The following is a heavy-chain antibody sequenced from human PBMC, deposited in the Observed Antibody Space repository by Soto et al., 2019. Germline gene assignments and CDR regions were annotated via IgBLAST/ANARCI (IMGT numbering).Heavy chain of an antibody. J-gene: IGHJ6*03. Sequence: ASVKVSFKASGCTFTSYGISWVRQAPGQGLEWMGWISAYNGNTNYAQKLQGRVTMTTDTSTSTAYMELRSLRSDDTAVYYCARDYHSSLPNRYYYYYMDVWGKGTTVTVSS. D-gene: IGHD2-2*01. CDR2: ISAYNGNT. CDR3: ARDYHSSLPNRYYYYYMDV. CDR1: GCTFTSYG. V-gene: IGHV1-18*01.